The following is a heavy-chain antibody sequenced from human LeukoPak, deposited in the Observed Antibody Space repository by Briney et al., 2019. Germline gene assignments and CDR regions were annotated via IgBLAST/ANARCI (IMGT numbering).Heavy chain of an antibody. V-gene: IGHV4-59*01. CDR3: ARAPSRDSSGYYYFDY. CDR2: IYYSGST. J-gene: IGHJ4*02. CDR1: GGSISSYY. D-gene: IGHD3-22*01. Sequence: SETLSLTCTVSGGSISSYYWSWIRQPPGKGLEWIGYIYYSGSTNYNPSLKSRVTISVDTSKNQFSLKLSSVTAADTAVYYCARAPSRDSSGYYYFDYWGQGTLVTVSS.